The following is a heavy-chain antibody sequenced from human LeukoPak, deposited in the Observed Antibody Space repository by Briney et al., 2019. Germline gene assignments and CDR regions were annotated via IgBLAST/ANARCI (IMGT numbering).Heavy chain of an antibody. D-gene: IGHD1-26*01. CDR1: GFTFANYV. V-gene: IGHV3-23*01. Sequence: GGSLRLSCAASGFTFANYVMSWVRQTPWKGLEWVSSISGGSIKYYAESVKGRFTISRDNSKNMMYLQMNSLRVEDTAVYYCVRDVGGIYYVFGYWAREPWSPSPQ. J-gene: IGHJ4*02. CDR2: ISGGSIK. CDR3: VRDVGGIYYVFGY.